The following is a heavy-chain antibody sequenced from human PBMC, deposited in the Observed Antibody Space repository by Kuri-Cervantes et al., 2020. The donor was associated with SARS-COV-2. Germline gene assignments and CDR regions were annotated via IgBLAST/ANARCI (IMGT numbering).Heavy chain of an antibody. CDR1: GFTFSSYW. Sequence: GGSLRLSCAASGFTFSSYWMSWVRQAPGKGLEWVANIKQDGREKYYVDSVKGRFTISRDNAKNSLYLQMNSLRAEDTAVYYCARGLSRKPFDYWGQGTLVTVSS. V-gene: IGHV3-7*01. CDR2: IKQDGREK. CDR3: ARGLSRKPFDY. J-gene: IGHJ4*02.